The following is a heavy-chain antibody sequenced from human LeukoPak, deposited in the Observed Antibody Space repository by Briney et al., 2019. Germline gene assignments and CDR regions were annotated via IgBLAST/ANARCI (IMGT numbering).Heavy chain of an antibody. CDR2: ISLNSGSI. CDR1: GFTFDDYA. J-gene: IGHJ4*02. V-gene: IGHV3-9*01. Sequence: GRSLRLSCAASGFTFDDYAMHWVRQAPGKGLEWVSGISLNSGSIGYADSVKGRFTISRDNAKNSLYLQMNSLRAEDTALYYCAKDRRGYSYGFFDYWGQGTLVTVSS. CDR3: AKDRRGYSYGFFDY. D-gene: IGHD5-18*01.